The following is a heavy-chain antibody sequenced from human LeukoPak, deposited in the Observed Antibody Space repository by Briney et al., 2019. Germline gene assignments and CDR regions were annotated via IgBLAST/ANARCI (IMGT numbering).Heavy chain of an antibody. D-gene: IGHD2-2*01. CDR2: ISSSGSTI. CDR3: ARGPDDIVVVPAAMRGDFDY. CDR1: GFTFSSYS. V-gene: IGHV3-48*04. Sequence: GGSLRLSCAASGFTFSSYSMNWVRQAPGKGLEWVSYISSSGSTIYYADSVKGRFTISRDNAKNSLYLQMNSLRAEDTAVYYCARGPDDIVVVPAAMRGDFDYWGQGTLVTVSS. J-gene: IGHJ4*02.